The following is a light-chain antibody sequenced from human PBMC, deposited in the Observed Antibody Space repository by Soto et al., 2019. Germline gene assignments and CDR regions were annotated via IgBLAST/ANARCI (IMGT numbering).Light chain of an antibody. CDR3: QQRSDWPLT. V-gene: IGKV3-11*01. J-gene: IGKJ4*01. CDR2: DAS. CDR1: QSVSSY. Sequence: EILLTQSPATLSLSPGQRATLPCRASQSVSSYLAWYQQKPGQAPRLLMYDASNRATGIPDRFSGSGSGTDFTLTITSLEPEDFAVYYCQQRSDWPLTFGGGTKVEIK.